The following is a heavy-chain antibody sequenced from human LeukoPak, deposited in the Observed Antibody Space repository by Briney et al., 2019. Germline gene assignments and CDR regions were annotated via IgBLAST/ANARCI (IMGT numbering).Heavy chain of an antibody. J-gene: IGHJ4*02. CDR3: ARAVPGLDY. CDR1: GFTFSDFT. V-gene: IGHV3-21*01. D-gene: IGHD1-14*01. Sequence: GGSLRLSCAASGFTFSDFTMNWVRQAPGKGLEWVSCISGSSSSYIYYSDSVRGRFTISRDNAKNSLHLQMNSLTAEDTAVYYCARAVPGLDYWGQGILDTVSS. CDR2: ISGSSSSYI.